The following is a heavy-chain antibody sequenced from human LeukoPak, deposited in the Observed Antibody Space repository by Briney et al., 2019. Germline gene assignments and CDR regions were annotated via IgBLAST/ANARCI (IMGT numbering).Heavy chain of an antibody. CDR2: INHSGST. Sequence: SETLSLTCAVYGGSFSGYYWSWIRQPPGKGLEWIGEINHSGSTNYNPPLKSRVTISVDTSKNQFSLKLSSVTAADTAVYYCARGPPPHYGMDVWGQGTTVTVSS. J-gene: IGHJ6*02. CDR3: ARGPPPHYGMDV. V-gene: IGHV4-34*01. CDR1: GGSFSGYY.